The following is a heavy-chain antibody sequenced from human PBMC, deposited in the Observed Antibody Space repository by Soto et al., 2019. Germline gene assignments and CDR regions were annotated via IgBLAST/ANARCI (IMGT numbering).Heavy chain of an antibody. Sequence: GGSLRLSCAASGFTFSSYSMNWVRQAPGKGLEWVSSISSSSSYIYYADSVKGQFTISRDNAKNSLYLQMNSLRAEDTAVYYCAITPFPVYYYDSSGYRGDAFDIWGQGTMVTVSS. V-gene: IGHV3-21*01. CDR2: ISSSSSYI. D-gene: IGHD3-22*01. CDR1: GFTFSSYS. J-gene: IGHJ3*02. CDR3: AITPFPVYYYDSSGYRGDAFDI.